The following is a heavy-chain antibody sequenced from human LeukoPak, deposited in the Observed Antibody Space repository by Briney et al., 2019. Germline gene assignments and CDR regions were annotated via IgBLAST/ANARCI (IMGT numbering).Heavy chain of an antibody. CDR1: GFTFSSYG. J-gene: IGHJ4*02. CDR2: IRYDGSNK. CDR3: ALGIAAAGSRDY. V-gene: IGHV3-30*02. D-gene: IGHD6-13*01. Sequence: GGSLRLSCAASGFTFSSYGMHWVRQAPGKGLEWVAFIRYDGSNKYYADSVKGRFTISRDSSKNTLYLQMNSLRAEDTAVYYCALGIAAAGSRDYWGQGTLVTVSS.